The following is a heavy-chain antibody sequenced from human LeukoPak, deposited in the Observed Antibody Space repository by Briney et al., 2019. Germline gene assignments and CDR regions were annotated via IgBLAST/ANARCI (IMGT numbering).Heavy chain of an antibody. CDR2: IYTSGST. V-gene: IGHV4-4*07. J-gene: IGHJ4*02. CDR3: GRGYGSSSGSYFDY. D-gene: IGHD6-6*01. Sequence: SETLSLTCTVSDGSISSYYWSWIRQPAGKGLEWIGRIYTSGSTNYNPSLKSRVTMSVDTSKNQFSLKLSSVTAADTAVYYCGRGYGSSSGSYFDYWGQGTLFTASS. CDR1: DGSISSYY.